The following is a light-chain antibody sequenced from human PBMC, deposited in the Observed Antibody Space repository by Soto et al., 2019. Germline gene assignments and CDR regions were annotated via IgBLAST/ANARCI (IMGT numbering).Light chain of an antibody. V-gene: IGKV3-20*01. CDR1: QSIASSY. Sequence: EIVLTQSPGTLSLSPGERATLSCRASQSIASSYFGWYQQKPGQAPRLLIYGASSRATGIPDRFSGSGSGTDFTLTITRLEPEDFAVYYCQHCGTSPFTFGPGTKVEIK. CDR3: QHCGTSPFT. J-gene: IGKJ3*01. CDR2: GAS.